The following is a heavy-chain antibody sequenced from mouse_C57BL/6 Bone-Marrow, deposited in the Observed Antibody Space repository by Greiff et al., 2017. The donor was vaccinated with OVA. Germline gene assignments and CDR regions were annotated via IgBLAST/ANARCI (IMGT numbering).Heavy chain of an antibody. CDR1: GFSFTTYA. Sequence: EVQLMESGGGLVQPKGSLKLSCAASGFSFTTYAMNWVRQAPGQGLEWVASIRRKSNNSATYYADSVKARFTITIDDSESMRSLQMNNMKTEDTAMYYCVRHGTNFDVGGTGTAITVTA. CDR3: VRHGTNFDV. D-gene: IGHD4-1*01. CDR2: IRRKSNNSAT. J-gene: IGHJ1*03. V-gene: IGHV10-1*01.